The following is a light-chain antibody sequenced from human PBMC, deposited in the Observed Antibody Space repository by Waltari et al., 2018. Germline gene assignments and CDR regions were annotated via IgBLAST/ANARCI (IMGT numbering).Light chain of an antibody. V-gene: IGLV2-23*02. CDR1: RSDSGRDDL. Sequence: QSALTHPASVSGSPGQSITISCSGVRSDSGRDDLVSWYQQHPDRAPKLIVYETTKRPSGVSHRFSGSKSANTASLTISGLQAEDEAEYYCCSYGDTGTVIFGGGTKLTVL. J-gene: IGLJ2*01. CDR2: ETT. CDR3: CSYGDTGTVI.